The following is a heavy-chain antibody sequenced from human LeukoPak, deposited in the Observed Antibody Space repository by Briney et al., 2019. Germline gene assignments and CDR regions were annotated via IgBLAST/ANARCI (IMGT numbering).Heavy chain of an antibody. J-gene: IGHJ3*02. Sequence: SETLSLTCSVSGDSVSSDSYYWSWIRQPPGKGLECIGYAYNSGSTNYNPSLKSRITISVETSKNQFSLKLNSVTAADTAVYYCARGKYSSSDAFDIWGQGTMVTVSS. CDR3: ARGKYSSSDAFDI. CDR2: AYNSGST. D-gene: IGHD6-6*01. CDR1: GDSVSSDSYY. V-gene: IGHV4-61*01.